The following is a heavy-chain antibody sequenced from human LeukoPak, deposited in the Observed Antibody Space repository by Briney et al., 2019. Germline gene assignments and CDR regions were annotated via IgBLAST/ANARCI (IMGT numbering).Heavy chain of an antibody. CDR1: GFSFSDSG. D-gene: IGHD3-22*01. Sequence: HSGGSLRLSCAASGFSFSDSGMHWVRQASGKRLEWVGRIRSKADSYATAYAASVKGRFTISRDDSKNTAYLQMNSLKTEDTAVYYCTTTVLDLRRLVVITLDVWGKGTTVIVSS. CDR2: IRSKADSYAT. J-gene: IGHJ6*04. V-gene: IGHV3-73*01. CDR3: TTTVLDLRRLVVITLDV.